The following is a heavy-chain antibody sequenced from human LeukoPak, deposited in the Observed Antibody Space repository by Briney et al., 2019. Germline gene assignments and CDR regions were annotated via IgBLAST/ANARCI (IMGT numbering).Heavy chain of an antibody. CDR2: INPNSGGT. CDR1: GYTFTCYY. D-gene: IGHD5-18*01. CDR3: ARGHRYGFLSGDHYYYYMDV. Sequence: ASVKVSCKASGYTFTCYYIHWVRQAPGQGLEWMGWINPNSGGTNSAQKFQGRVTMTRDTSISTAYMELRRLRSDDTAVYYCARGHRYGFLSGDHYYYYMDVWGKGTSVTISS. V-gene: IGHV1-2*02. J-gene: IGHJ6*03.